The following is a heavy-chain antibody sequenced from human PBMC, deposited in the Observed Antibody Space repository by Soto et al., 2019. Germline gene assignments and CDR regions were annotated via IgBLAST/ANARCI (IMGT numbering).Heavy chain of an antibody. CDR3: ARGGGDRYDGNGYLGRH. CDR1: GFTFSSYW. Sequence: EVQLVESGGGLVQPGESLTLSCAASGFTFSSYWMHWVRQAPGKGLVWVSRIKSDGSGTYYADSVKGRLTISRDNAKNTLYLQMNRSRVEDTAVYFCARGGGDRYDGNGYLGRHWGQGTLVTVSS. D-gene: IGHD3-22*01. V-gene: IGHV3-74*01. J-gene: IGHJ4*02. CDR2: IKSDGSGT.